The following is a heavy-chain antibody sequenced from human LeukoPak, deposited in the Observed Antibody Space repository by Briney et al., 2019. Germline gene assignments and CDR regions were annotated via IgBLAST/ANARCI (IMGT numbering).Heavy chain of an antibody. CDR1: VLTFSNAW. J-gene: IGHJ4*02. V-gene: IGHV3-15*01. D-gene: IGHD3-22*01. Sequence: GGSLTLTCAASVLTFSNAWMYWVRQAPGKGLEWVGRIKSTTDGGTKDYAAPVKGRFTISSDDSKNTLYLQMNSLRAEDTAVYYCAKDQSSGYYKTFDYWGQGTLVTVSS. CDR2: IKSTTDGGTK. CDR3: AKDQSSGYYKTFDY.